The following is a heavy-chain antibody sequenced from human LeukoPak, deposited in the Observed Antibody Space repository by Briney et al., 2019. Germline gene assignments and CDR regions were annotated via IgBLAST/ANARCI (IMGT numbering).Heavy chain of an antibody. CDR2: ISSSSSYI. CDR1: GFTFSSYW. J-gene: IGHJ6*02. D-gene: IGHD6-19*01. CDR3: ARDGTRVVGWQWLFGRGERDYYYYGMDV. V-gene: IGHV3-21*01. Sequence: PGGSLRLSCAASGFTFSSYWMSWVHQAPGKGLEWVSSISSSSSYIYYADSVKGRFTISRDNAKNSLYLQMNSLRAEDTAVYYCARDGTRVVGWQWLFGRGERDYYYYGMDVWGQGTTVTVSS.